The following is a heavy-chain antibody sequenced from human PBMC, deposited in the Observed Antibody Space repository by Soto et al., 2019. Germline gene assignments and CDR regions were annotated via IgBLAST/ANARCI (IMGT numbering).Heavy chain of an antibody. CDR2: IWYDGGNE. J-gene: IGHJ4*02. Sequence: QVQLVESGGGVVQPGRSLRLSCAASGFTFSSYAMHWVRQAPGKGLEWVALIWYDGGNEYYADSVKGRFTISRDNSKGMLYLQMSSLRAEDMAVYYCARGDFYGSGSSLDYWGQGTLVTVSS. CDR3: ARGDFYGSGSSLDY. D-gene: IGHD3-10*01. CDR1: GFTFSSYA. V-gene: IGHV3-33*01.